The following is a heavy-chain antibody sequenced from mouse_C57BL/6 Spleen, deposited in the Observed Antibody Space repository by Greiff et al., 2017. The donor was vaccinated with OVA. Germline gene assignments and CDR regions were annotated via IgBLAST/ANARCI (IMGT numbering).Heavy chain of an antibody. CDR1: GYTFTDYY. Sequence: EVQLQQSGPVLVKPGASVKMSCKASGYTFTDYYMNWVKQSHGKSLEWIGVINPYNGGTSYNQKFKGKATLTVDKSSSTAYMELNSLTSEDSAVYYWARGSNYGDFDVWGTGTTVTVSS. CDR2: INPYNGGT. V-gene: IGHV1-19*01. D-gene: IGHD2-5*01. J-gene: IGHJ1*03. CDR3: ARGSNYGDFDV.